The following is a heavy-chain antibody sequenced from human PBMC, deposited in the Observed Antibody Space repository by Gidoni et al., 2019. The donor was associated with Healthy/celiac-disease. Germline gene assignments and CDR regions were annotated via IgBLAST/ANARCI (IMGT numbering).Heavy chain of an antibody. CDR2: IWYDGSNK. D-gene: IGHD6-13*01. CDR3: ARAEQQGILDY. Sequence: QVQLVESGGGVVQPGRSLRLSCAASGFTFSSYGMHWVRQAPGKGLEWVAVIWYDGSNKYYADSVKGRFTISRDNSKNTLYLQMNSLRAEDTAVYYCARAEQQGILDYWGQGTLVTVSS. J-gene: IGHJ4*02. V-gene: IGHV3-33*01. CDR1: GFTFSSYG.